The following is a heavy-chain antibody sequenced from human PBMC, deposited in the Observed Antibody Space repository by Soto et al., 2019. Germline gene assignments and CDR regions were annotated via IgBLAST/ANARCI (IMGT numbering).Heavy chain of an antibody. CDR1: GYSLITYG. V-gene: IGHV1-18*01. CDR2: ISVYNGNT. D-gene: IGHD6-6*01. CDR3: ARDSVAARPGWFDP. J-gene: IGHJ5*02. Sequence: VQLVQSGAEVKKPGATVTVSCKASGYSLITYGITWVRQAPGQGPEWMGWISVYNGNTNYAQKFQGRVTMTTDRSSSTVYMELRSLIFDDAAMYYCARDSVAARPGWFDPWGQGTLVSVSS.